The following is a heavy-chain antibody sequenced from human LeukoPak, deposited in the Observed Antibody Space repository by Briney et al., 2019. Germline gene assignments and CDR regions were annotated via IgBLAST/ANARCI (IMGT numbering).Heavy chain of an antibody. J-gene: IGHJ3*02. V-gene: IGHV4-31*03. D-gene: IGHD4-23*01. CDR3: ARPVVTHDAFDI. Sequence: SQTLSLTCTVSGGSISSGGYYWSWIRQHPGKGLEWIGYIYYSGSTYYNPSLKSRVTISVDTSKDQFSLKLSSVTAADTAVYYCARPVVTHDAFDIWGQGTMVTVSS. CDR2: IYYSGST. CDR1: GGSISSGGYY.